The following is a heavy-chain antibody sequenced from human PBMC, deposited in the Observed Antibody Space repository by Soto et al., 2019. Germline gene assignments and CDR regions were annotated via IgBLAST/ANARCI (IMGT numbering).Heavy chain of an antibody. CDR2: ISGSGGST. CDR3: AKDSKSGWSPGVPAPFDY. D-gene: IGHD6-19*01. V-gene: IGHV3-23*01. J-gene: IGHJ4*02. Sequence: EVQLLESGGGLVQPGGSLRLSCAASGFTFSSYAMSWVRQAPGKGLEWVSAISGSGGSTYYADSVKGRFTISRDNSKNTLYLQMNSVRAEETAVYYCAKDSKSGWSPGVPAPFDYWGQGTLVTVSS. CDR1: GFTFSSYA.